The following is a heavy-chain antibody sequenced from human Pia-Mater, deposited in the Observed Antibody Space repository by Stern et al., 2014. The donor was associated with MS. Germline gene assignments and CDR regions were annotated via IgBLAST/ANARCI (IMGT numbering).Heavy chain of an antibody. D-gene: IGHD4-23*01. J-gene: IGHJ4*02. CDR2: ISSGGSYI. CDR3: ARGRGGNYRYYFDY. Sequence: EVQLVESGGGLVKPGGSLRLSCAASGFTFSSYSMNWVRQAPGKGLEGVASISSGGSYIYYADSLKGRFTISRDNAKNSLYVQMNSLRAEDTAVYYCARGRGGNYRYYFDYWGQGTLVTVSS. CDR1: GFTFSSYS. V-gene: IGHV3-21*01.